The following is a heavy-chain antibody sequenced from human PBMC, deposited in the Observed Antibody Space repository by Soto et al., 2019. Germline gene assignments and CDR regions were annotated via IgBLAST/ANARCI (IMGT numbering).Heavy chain of an antibody. CDR2: INHSGST. CDR3: AREGNRNRGVIRGYMDV. D-gene: IGHD3-10*01. V-gene: IGHV4-34*01. Sequence: SETLSLTCAVYGGSFSGYYWSWVRQPPGKGLEWIWEINHSGSTNYNPSLKSRVTISVDTSKNQFSLKLSSVTAADTAVYYCAREGNRNRGVIRGYMDVWGKGTTVTV. J-gene: IGHJ6*03. CDR1: GGSFSGYY.